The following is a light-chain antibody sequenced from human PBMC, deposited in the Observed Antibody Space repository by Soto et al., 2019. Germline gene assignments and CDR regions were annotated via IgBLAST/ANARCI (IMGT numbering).Light chain of an antibody. CDR3: SSYTSSGTLGV. CDR1: SSDVGGYNY. CDR2: EVS. J-gene: IGLJ2*01. V-gene: IGLV2-14*01. Sequence: QSVLTQPASVSGSPGQSITISCTGTSSDVGGYNYVSWYQHSPGKAPKLVIYEVSNRPSGVSNRFSGSKSGNTASLTISGLQAEDEADYYCSSYTSSGTLGVLAEGTQLTV.